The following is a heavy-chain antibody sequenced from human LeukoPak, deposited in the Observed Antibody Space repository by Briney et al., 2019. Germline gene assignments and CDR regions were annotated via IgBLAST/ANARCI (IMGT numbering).Heavy chain of an antibody. V-gene: IGHV1-18*01. CDR2: ISAYNGNT. J-gene: IGHJ4*02. D-gene: IGHD1-26*01. CDR1: GYTFISYD. Sequence: ASVKVSCKASGYTFISYDISWVRQAPGRGLEWMGWISAYNGNTNYVQKLQGRVTMTTDTSTSTAYMELRSLRSDDTAVYYCARDQGLVGTTTPDYWGQGTLVTVSS. CDR3: ARDQGLVGTTTPDY.